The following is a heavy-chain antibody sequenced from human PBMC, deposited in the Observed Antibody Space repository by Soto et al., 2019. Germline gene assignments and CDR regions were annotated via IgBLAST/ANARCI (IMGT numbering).Heavy chain of an antibody. CDR2: ISGSGDST. D-gene: IGHD6-19*01. CDR1: GFTFSRDW. V-gene: IGHV3-23*01. J-gene: IGHJ4*02. CDR3: AKERSSGWSFDY. Sequence: GGSLRLSCAASGFTFSRDWMSWVRQAPGKGLEWVSGISGSGDSTYYADSVKGRFTVSRDNSKNTLYLQMNSLRAEDTAVFYCAKERSSGWSFDYWGQGTLVTVSS.